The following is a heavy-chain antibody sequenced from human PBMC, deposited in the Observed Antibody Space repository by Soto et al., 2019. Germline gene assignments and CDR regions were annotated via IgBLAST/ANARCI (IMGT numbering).Heavy chain of an antibody. CDR1: GYTFTSYG. Sequence: ASVKVSCKASGYTFTSYGISWVRQAPGQGLEWMGWISAYNGNTNYAQKLQGRVTMTTDTSTSTAYMELSSLRSEDTAVYYCARVIAEQQLASYYYYMDVWGKGTTVTVSS. J-gene: IGHJ6*03. V-gene: IGHV1-18*01. CDR2: ISAYNGNT. D-gene: IGHD6-13*01. CDR3: ARVIAEQQLASYYYYMDV.